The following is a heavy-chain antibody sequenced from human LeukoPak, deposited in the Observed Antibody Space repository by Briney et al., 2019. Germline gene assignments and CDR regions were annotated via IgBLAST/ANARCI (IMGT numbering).Heavy chain of an antibody. CDR3: ARVAGDSSGYYLVYYYYGMDV. CDR1: GFTFSSYW. Sequence: PGGSLRLSCAASGFTFSSYWMHWVRQAPGKGLVWVSRINSDGSRTSYADSVKGRFTISRDNAKNTLYLQMNSLRAEDTAVYYCARVAGDSSGYYLVYYYYGMDVWGQGTTVTVSS. J-gene: IGHJ6*02. V-gene: IGHV3-74*01. D-gene: IGHD3-22*01. CDR2: INSDGSRT.